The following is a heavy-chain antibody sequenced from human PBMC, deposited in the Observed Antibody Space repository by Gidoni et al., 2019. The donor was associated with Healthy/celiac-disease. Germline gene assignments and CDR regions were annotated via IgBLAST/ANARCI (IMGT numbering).Heavy chain of an antibody. Sequence: EVQLVESGGGLVKPGGSLRLSCAASAFPFRSYSMNWVRKAPGKGLEWVSSISSSSSYIYYADSVKGRFTISRDNAKNSLYLQMNSLRAEDTAVYYCARGRRGDYYDSSGYVDYWGQGTLVTVSS. J-gene: IGHJ4*02. CDR2: ISSSSSYI. V-gene: IGHV3-21*01. D-gene: IGHD3-22*01. CDR3: ARGRRGDYYDSSGYVDY. CDR1: AFPFRSYS.